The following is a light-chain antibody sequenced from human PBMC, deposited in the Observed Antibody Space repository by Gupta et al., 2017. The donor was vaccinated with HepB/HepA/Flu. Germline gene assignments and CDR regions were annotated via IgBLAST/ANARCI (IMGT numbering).Light chain of an antibody. CDR2: LGS. V-gene: IGKV2-28*01. Sequence: VMTQSPLSLPVTPGEPASISCRSSQSLLHSNGYNYLDWYLQKPGQSPQLLIYLGSNRASGVPDRFSGSGSGTDFTLKISRVEAEDVGVYYCMQALQTPPTFGQGTKVEIK. CDR3: MQALQTPPT. CDR1: QSLLHSNGYNY. J-gene: IGKJ1*01.